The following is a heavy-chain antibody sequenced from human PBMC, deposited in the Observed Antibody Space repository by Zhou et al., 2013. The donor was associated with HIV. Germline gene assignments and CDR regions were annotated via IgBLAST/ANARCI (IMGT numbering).Heavy chain of an antibody. CDR2: IIPSSGDT. D-gene: IGHD5-12*01. J-gene: IGHJ4*02. CDR3: AGYGRGYNWLYY. V-gene: IGHV1-2*02. CDR1: GYSFSAYY. Sequence: QGHLVQSGPEVKSPGASVKVSCKASGYSFSAYYMHWVRQAPGQGLEYLGWIIPSSGDTRYAPNFQGRVTMTRDTSINTVYMELTRLKSDDTAVYYCAGYGRGYNWLYYWGQGTLVIVSS.